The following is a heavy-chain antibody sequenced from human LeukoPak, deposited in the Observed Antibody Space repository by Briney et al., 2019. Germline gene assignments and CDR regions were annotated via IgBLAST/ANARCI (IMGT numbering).Heavy chain of an antibody. Sequence: GRSLRLSCAASGFTFSNYAMHWVRQAPGTGLELVAVIWFDGTNKYYGDSVRGRFTISRDNSKNRLYLQMNSLRAEDTAVYCCAKARGSGWHDPWYLDYWGQGTLVTVSS. CDR2: IWFDGTNK. CDR1: GFTFSNYA. CDR3: AKARGSGWHDPWYLDY. D-gene: IGHD6-19*01. J-gene: IGHJ4*02. V-gene: IGHV3-33*06.